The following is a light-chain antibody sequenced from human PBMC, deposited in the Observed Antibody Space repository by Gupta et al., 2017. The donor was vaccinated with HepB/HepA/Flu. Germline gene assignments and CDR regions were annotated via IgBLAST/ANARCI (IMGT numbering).Light chain of an antibody. CDR3: QQSDSTPHT. CDR1: QSISSY. Sequence: DIQMTQSPSSLSASVGDRVTITCRASQSISSYLNWFQQKPGKAPKLLIYAASSLQSGVPSRFSGSGSGTDFTLTISSLQPEDFATYYCQQSDSTPHTFGQGTKVEI. V-gene: IGKV1-39*01. J-gene: IGKJ1*01. CDR2: AAS.